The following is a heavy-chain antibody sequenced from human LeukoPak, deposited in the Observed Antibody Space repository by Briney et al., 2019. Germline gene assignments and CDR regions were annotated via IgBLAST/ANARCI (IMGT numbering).Heavy chain of an antibody. CDR1: GYTFTSYD. V-gene: IGHV1-2*02. CDR2: MNHNSGGT. Sequence: ASVMVSCKASGYTFTSYDINWVRQAPGQGLEWMGWMNHNSGGTNYAQKFQGRVTMTRDTSISTAYMELSRLRSDDTAVYYCARDRTYCSGGSCSPDAFDIWGQGTMVTVSS. D-gene: IGHD2-15*01. CDR3: ARDRTYCSGGSCSPDAFDI. J-gene: IGHJ3*02.